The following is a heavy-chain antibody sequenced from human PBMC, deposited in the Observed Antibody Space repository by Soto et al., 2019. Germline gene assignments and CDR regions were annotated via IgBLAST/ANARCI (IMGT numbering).Heavy chain of an antibody. V-gene: IGHV1-69*13. Sequence: SVKVSCKASGGTFSSYGVSWVRQAPGQGLEWMGRIIPVFGIEHYAQKSQGRVTVTADESTSTAYMDLSGLTSEDTAVYYCARGLSYYDSSGYSDAFDIWGQGTLVTVSS. D-gene: IGHD3-22*01. CDR2: IIPVFGIE. CDR1: GGTFSSYG. CDR3: ARGLSYYDSSGYSDAFDI. J-gene: IGHJ3*02.